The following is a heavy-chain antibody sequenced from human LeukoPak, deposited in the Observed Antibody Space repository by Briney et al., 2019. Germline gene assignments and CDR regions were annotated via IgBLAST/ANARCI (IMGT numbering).Heavy chain of an antibody. Sequence: PGGSLRLSCAASGFTFSSYAMTWIRQAPGKGLEWVSYISGSTIYTNYADSVKGRFTISRDNAKISLYLQMNSLRAEDTAMYYCARDGAAAGPDRADFDFWGQGTLVTVSS. D-gene: IGHD6-13*01. CDR3: ARDGAAAGPDRADFDF. CDR1: GFTFSSYA. CDR2: ISGSTIYT. J-gene: IGHJ4*02. V-gene: IGHV3-11*05.